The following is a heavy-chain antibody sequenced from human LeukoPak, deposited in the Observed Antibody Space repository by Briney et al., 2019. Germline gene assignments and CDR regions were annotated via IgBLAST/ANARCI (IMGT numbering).Heavy chain of an antibody. D-gene: IGHD6-19*01. CDR3: AEVAGYSSGWYDY. CDR1: GFTFSSYA. CDR2: ISGSGGST. J-gene: IGHJ4*02. V-gene: IGHV3-23*01. Sequence: GGSLRLSCAASGFTFSSYAMSWVRQAPGKGLEWVSAISGSGGSTYYADSVKGRFTISGDNSKNTLYLQMNSLRAEDTAVYYCAEVAGYSSGWYDYWGQGTLVTVSS.